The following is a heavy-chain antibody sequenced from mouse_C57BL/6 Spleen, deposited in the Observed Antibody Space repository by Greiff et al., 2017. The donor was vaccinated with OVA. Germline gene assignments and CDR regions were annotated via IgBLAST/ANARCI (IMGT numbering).Heavy chain of an antibody. Sequence: VKLMESGPGLVAPSQSLSITCTVSGFSLTSYAISWVRQPPGKGLEWLGVIWTGGGTNYNSALKSRLSISKDNSKSQVFLKMNSLQTADTARYYCARNQGLRKEWYFDVWGTGTTVTVSS. CDR3: ARNQGLRKEWYFDV. V-gene: IGHV2-9-1*01. CDR2: IWTGGGT. D-gene: IGHD2-4*01. CDR1: GFSLTSYA. J-gene: IGHJ1*03.